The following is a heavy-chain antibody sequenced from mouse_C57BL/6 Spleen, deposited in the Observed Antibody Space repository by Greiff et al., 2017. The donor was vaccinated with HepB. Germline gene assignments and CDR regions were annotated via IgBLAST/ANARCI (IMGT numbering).Heavy chain of an antibody. V-gene: IGHV1-15*01. CDR3: TRYSNLPYWYFDV. CDR1: GYTFTDYE. D-gene: IGHD2-5*01. J-gene: IGHJ1*03. CDR2: IDPETGGT. Sequence: QVQLQQSGAELVRPGASVTLSCKASGYTFTDYEMHWVKQTPVHGLEWIGAIDPETGGTAYNQKFKGKAILTADKSSSTAYMELRSLTSEDSAVYYCTRYSNLPYWYFDVWGTGTTVTVSS.